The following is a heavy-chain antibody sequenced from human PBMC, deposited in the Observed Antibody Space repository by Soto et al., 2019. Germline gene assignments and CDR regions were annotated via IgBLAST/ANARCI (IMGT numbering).Heavy chain of an antibody. D-gene: IGHD3-22*01. V-gene: IGHV5-10-1*01. CDR2: IDPSDSYT. CDR3: ARLVYYDSSGHIRDY. CDR1: GYSFTSYW. Sequence: GASLKISCKGSGYSFTSYWISWVRQMPGKGLEWMGRIDPSDSYTNYSPSFQGHVTISADKSISTAYLQWSSLKASDTAMYYCARLVYYDSSGHIRDYWGQGTLVTVS. J-gene: IGHJ4*02.